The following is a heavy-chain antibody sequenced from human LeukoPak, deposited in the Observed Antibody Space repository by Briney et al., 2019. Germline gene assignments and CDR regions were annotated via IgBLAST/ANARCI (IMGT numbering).Heavy chain of an antibody. CDR1: GGTFISYA. D-gene: IGHD3-10*01. J-gene: IGHJ6*02. CDR3: ARLLWFGEGYYGMDV. V-gene: IGHV1-69*13. CDR2: IIPIFGTA. Sequence: GASVKVSCKASGGTFISYAISWVRQAPGQGLEWMGGIIPIFGTANYAQKSQGRVTITADESTSTAYMELSSLRSEDTAVYYCARLLWFGEGYYGMDVWGQGTTVTVSS.